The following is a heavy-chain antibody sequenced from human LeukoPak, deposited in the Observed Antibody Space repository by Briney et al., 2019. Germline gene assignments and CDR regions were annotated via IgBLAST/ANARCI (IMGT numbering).Heavy chain of an antibody. D-gene: IGHD2-8*01. Sequence: PGGSLRLSCAASGFTFSSYWIHWVRQVPGKGLVWVSRIHGDGRTTTYADSVKGRFTISRDNAKNTLYLQMNSLRAEDTAAYYCARDNGENYHTAFDYWGQGTLVTVSS. CDR1: GFTFSSYW. V-gene: IGHV3-74*01. J-gene: IGHJ4*02. CDR3: ARDNGENYHTAFDY. CDR2: IHGDGRTT.